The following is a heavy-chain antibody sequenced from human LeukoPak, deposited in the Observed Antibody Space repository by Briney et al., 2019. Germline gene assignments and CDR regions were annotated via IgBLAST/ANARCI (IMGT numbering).Heavy chain of an antibody. CDR3: TREVAGTGGFDY. V-gene: IGHV6-1*01. J-gene: IGHJ4*02. D-gene: IGHD6-13*01. CDR1: GDSFSSNNAA. CDR2: TYHRSTWYD. Sequence: SQTLSLTCAISGDSFSSNNAAWNWIRQSPSRGLEWLGRTYHRSTWYDDYVVSVRSRLTITPDISKNQVSLQLNSVTPEDTAVYYCTREVAGTGGFDYWGQGITVTVSS.